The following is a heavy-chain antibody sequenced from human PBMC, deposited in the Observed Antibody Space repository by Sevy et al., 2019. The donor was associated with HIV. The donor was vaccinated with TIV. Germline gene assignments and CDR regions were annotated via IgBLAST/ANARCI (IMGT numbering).Heavy chain of an antibody. Sequence: GESLKISWECSGYIFTNYWIAWVRQMPGKGLEWMGIIYPGNSDTRYSPSFEGKVTISADKSISTTYLQCSSLKASDIDMYYCARLPFSSSNWSIDLGSYYYGLDVWGQGTTVTVSS. CDR1: GYIFTNYW. V-gene: IGHV5-51*01. D-gene: IGHD6-13*01. CDR2: IYPGNSDT. CDR3: ARLPFSSSNWSIDLGSYYYGLDV. J-gene: IGHJ6*02.